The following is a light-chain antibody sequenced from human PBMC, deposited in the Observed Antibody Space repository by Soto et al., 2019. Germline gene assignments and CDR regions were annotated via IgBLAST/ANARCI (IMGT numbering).Light chain of an antibody. Sequence: GDRVTITCRASQVISSWLAWYQQKPGKAPKLLIYAASSLQSGVPSRFSGSESGTDFTLTISSLQPEDSATYYCQQYHGFSRTFGQGTKVEI. CDR1: QVISSW. CDR2: AAS. J-gene: IGKJ1*01. CDR3: QQYHGFSRT. V-gene: IGKV1D-16*01.